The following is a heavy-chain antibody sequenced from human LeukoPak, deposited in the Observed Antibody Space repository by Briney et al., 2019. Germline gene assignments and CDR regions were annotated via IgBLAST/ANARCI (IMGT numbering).Heavy chain of an antibody. CDR2: ISYDGSNK. CDR1: GFTFSSYA. Sequence: PGGSLRLSCAASGFTFSSYAMHWVRQAPGKGLEWVAVISYDGSNKYYADSVKGRFTISRDNSKNTLYLQMNSLRAEDTAVYYCARDLAVSYYYDSSDYSSGIQRWGQGTLVTVSS. V-gene: IGHV3-30-3*01. CDR3: ARDLAVSYYYDSSDYSSGIQR. J-gene: IGHJ1*01. D-gene: IGHD3-22*01.